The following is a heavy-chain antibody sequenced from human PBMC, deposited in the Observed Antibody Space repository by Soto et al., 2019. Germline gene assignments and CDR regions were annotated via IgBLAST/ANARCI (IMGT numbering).Heavy chain of an antibody. CDR3: ARRGYTYGIFDY. D-gene: IGHD5-18*01. J-gene: IGHJ4*02. Sequence: SETLSLTCTVSGGSISSSSYYWGWIRQPPGKGLEWIGYTYDSGSTYYNPSLKSRVTISADTSKNQFSLKLNSVTAADTAVYYCARRGYTYGIFDYWGQGTLVTVSS. V-gene: IGHV4-30-4*08. CDR1: GGSISSSSYY. CDR2: TYDSGST.